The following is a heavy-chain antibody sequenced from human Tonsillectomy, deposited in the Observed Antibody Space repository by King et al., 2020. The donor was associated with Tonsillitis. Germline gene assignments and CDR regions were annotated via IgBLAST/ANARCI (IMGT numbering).Heavy chain of an antibody. V-gene: IGHV1-3*01. CDR2: INAGYGNT. J-gene: IGHJ4*01. Sequence: QLVQSGAEVKKPGASVKVSCKASGYTFTSYLIHWVRQAPGRRLEWMGWINAGYGNTKYSQTFQGTVTITRDTSASTAYMELSSLRSEDTAVYYCAKGMTGSTPFDYWGHGTLVTVSS. D-gene: IGHD3-9*01. CDR3: AKGMTGSTPFDY. CDR1: GYTFTSYL.